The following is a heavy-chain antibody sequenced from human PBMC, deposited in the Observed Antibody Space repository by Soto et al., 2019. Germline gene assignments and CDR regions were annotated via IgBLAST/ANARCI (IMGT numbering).Heavy chain of an antibody. J-gene: IGHJ4*02. CDR3: AKGSASPLLLMVYAHYFDY. CDR2: ISGSGGST. D-gene: IGHD2-8*01. Sequence: GGSLRLSCAASGFPFGSYAMSWVRQAPGKGLEWVSAISGSGGSTYYADSVKGRFTISRDNSKNTLYPQMNSLRAEDTAVYYCAKGSASPLLLMVYAHYFDYWGQGTLVTVSS. V-gene: IGHV3-23*01. CDR1: GFPFGSYA.